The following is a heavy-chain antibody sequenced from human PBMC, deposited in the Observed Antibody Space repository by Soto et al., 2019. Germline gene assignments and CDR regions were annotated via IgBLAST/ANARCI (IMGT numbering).Heavy chain of an antibody. V-gene: IGHV1-18*01. CDR2: ISAYNGNT. D-gene: IGHD3-16*01. CDR3: ARDAQGVFLHY. J-gene: IGHJ4*02. CDR1: GYTFTSYG. Sequence: QVQLVQSGAEVKKPGASVKVSCKASGYTFTSYGISWVRQAPGQGLEWMGWISAYNGNTNYAQKLRGRVTMTTDTPTSTAYMELRRLRSDDTAVYYCARDAQGVFLHYWGQGTLVTVSS.